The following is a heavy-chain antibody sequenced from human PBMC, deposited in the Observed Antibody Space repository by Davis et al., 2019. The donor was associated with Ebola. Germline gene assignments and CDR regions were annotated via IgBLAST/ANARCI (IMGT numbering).Heavy chain of an antibody. CDR1: GFSLSTSGVG. CDR3: ARIPLTGTTGPYYYYGMDV. D-gene: IGHD1-7*01. Sequence: SGPTLVKPTQTLTLTCTFSGFSLSTSGVGVGWIRQPPGKALEWLALIYWDDDKRYSPSLKSRLTITKDTSKNQVVLTMTNMDPVDTATYYCARIPLTGTTGPYYYYGMDVWGQGTTVTVSS. V-gene: IGHV2-5*02. J-gene: IGHJ6*02. CDR2: IYWDDDK.